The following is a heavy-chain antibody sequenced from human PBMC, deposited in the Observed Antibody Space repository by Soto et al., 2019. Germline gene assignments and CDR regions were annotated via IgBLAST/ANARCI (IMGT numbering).Heavy chain of an antibody. V-gene: IGHV1-69*01. D-gene: IGHD1-26*01. J-gene: IGHJ6*02. CDR3: ASRRSGSYYHYYYYYGMDV. CDR1: GGTFSSYA. CDR2: IIPIFGTA. Sequence: QVQLVQSGAEVKKPESSVKVSCKASGGTFSSYAISWVRQAPGQGLEWMGGIIPIFGTANYAQKFQGRVTITADESTSTAYMELSSLRSEDTAVYYCASRRSGSYYHYYYYYGMDVWGQGTTVTVSS.